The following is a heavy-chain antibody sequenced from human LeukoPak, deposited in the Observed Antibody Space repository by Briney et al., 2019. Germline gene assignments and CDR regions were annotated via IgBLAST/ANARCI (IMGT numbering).Heavy chain of an antibody. CDR3: AKDSNGWYQRGSNYFDY. V-gene: IGHV3-74*01. D-gene: IGHD6-19*01. CDR2: IASDGSST. CDR1: GFTFSSYW. J-gene: IGHJ4*02. Sequence: PGGSLRLSCAASGFTFSSYWMNWVRQAPGKGLVWVSRIASDGSSTTYADSVKGRFSISRDNAKNTLYLQMNSLRAEDTAEYYCAKDSNGWYQRGSNYFDYWGQGTLVTVSS.